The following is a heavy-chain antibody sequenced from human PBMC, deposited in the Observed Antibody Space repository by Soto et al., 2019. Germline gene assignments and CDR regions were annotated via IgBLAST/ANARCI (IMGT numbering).Heavy chain of an antibody. V-gene: IGHV1-18*01. D-gene: IGHD6-13*01. J-gene: IGHJ4*02. CDR2: ISAYNGNT. CDR1: GYTFTSYG. CDR3: ARDGAYIAAAGTIDY. Sequence: ASVKVSCTASGYTFTSYGSSWVRQAPGQGLEWMGWISAYNGNTNYAQKLQGRVTMTTDTSTSTAYMELRSLRSDDTAVYYCARDGAYIAAAGTIDYWGQGTLVTVSS.